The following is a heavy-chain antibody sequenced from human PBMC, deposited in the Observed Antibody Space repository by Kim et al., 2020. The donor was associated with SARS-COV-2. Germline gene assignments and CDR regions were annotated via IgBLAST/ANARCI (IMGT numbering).Heavy chain of an antibody. CDR1: GFSFSLYA. CDR2: ISYDGMNE. J-gene: IGHJ3*02. Sequence: GGSLRLSCAASGFSFSLYAMHWVRQAPGKGLEWVAHISYDGMNEYYAESVRGRFTISRDNSKSTLFLLMNNLKVEDTALYYCARGARAFDIWGQGTMVTV. V-gene: IGHV3-30*04. CDR3: ARGARAFDI.